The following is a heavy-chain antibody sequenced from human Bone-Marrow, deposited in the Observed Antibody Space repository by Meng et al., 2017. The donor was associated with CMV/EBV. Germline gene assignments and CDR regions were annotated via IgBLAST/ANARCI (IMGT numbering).Heavy chain of an antibody. CDR3: ARRSDFWSGYWENYFDY. Sequence: GSLRLSCTVSGGSVSSGSYYWSWIRQPPGKGLEWIGYIYYSGSTNYNPSLKSRVTISVDTSTNQFSLKLSSVTAADTAVYYCARRSDFWSGYWENYFDYWGQGKLVTVSS. CDR1: GGSVSSGSYY. CDR2: IYYSGST. D-gene: IGHD3-3*01. V-gene: IGHV4-61*01. J-gene: IGHJ4*02.